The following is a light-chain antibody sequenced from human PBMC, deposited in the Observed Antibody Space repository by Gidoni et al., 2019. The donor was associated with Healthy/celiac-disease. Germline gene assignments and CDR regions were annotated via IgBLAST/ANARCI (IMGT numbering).Light chain of an antibody. CDR3: MQALQTPDT. CDR1: QSLLHSNGYNY. V-gene: IGKV2-28*01. J-gene: IGKJ2*01. Sequence: DLVMTQSPLSLPVTPGEPASISCRSSQSLLHSNGYNYLDWYLQKPGQSPQLLIYLGSNRASGVPDRFSGSGSGTDFTLKISRGEAEDVGVYYCMQALQTPDTFGQGTKLEIK. CDR2: LGS.